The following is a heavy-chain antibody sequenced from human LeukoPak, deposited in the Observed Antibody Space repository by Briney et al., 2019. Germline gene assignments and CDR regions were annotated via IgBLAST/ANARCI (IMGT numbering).Heavy chain of an antibody. CDR3: ARDRRYYDSSGAFDI. Sequence: PGGPLRLSCAASGFTVSSNYMSWVRQAPGKGLEWVSVIYSGGSTYYADSVKGRFTISRDNSKNTLYLQMNSLRAEDTAVYYCARDRRYYDSSGAFDIWGQGTMVTVSS. J-gene: IGHJ3*02. D-gene: IGHD3-22*01. CDR2: IYSGGST. CDR1: GFTVSSNY. V-gene: IGHV3-53*01.